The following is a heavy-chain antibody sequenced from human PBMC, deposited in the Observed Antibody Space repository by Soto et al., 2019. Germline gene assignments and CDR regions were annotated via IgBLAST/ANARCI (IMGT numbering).Heavy chain of an antibody. CDR1: GGSISSSSYY. Sequence: TLSLTCTVSGGSISSSSYYWGWIRQPPGKGLEWIGSIYYSGSTYYNPSLKSRVTISVDTSKNQFSLKLSSVTAADTAVYYCAKHTVTTLSVRNLFDPWGKGTLVTVSS. CDR2: IYYSGST. J-gene: IGHJ5*02. D-gene: IGHD4-17*01. V-gene: IGHV4-39*01. CDR3: AKHTVTTLSVRNLFDP.